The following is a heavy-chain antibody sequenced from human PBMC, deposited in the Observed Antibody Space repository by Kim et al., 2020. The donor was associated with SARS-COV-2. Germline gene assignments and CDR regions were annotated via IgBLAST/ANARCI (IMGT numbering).Heavy chain of an antibody. V-gene: IGHV7-4-1*02. CDR3: ARGTYISGYYYVSWFDP. CDR1: GYSFTSQT. J-gene: IGHJ5*02. D-gene: IGHD3-22*01. Sequence: ASVKVSCKASGYSFTSQTINWVRQAPGQGLEWMGWINTNTATPTYAQGCSGRFVFSLDTSVTTAYLHISGLKADDTAVYYCARGTYISGYYYVSWFDPWG. CDR2: INTNTATP.